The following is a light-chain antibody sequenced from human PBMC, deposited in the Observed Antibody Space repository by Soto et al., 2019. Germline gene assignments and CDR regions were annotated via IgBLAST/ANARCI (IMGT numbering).Light chain of an antibody. Sequence: EIVLTQSPGTLSLSQGEKATLSCSASQSVTSSYLAWYKQRAGQTPRLLIDGASPRATGIPDRFSGAGSGTDFTLTISRLAPEDFAVYYCQQYGRSPPGNFGKGTRLDLK. CDR3: QQYGRSPPGN. V-gene: IGKV3-20*01. CDR1: QSVTSSY. CDR2: GAS. J-gene: IGKJ2*01.